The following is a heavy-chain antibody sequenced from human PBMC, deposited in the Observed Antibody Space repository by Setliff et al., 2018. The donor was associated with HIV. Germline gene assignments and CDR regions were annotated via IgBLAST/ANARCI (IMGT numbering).Heavy chain of an antibody. CDR3: AAFFVTPLTTQDF. CDR1: GGSISSDNW. D-gene: IGHD4-17*01. V-gene: IGHV4-4*02. CDR2: IYHSGST. Sequence: SETLSLTCAVSGGSISSDNWWTWVRQAPGKGLEWIGEIYHSGSTNYNPSLKSRVTISRDTSTNQFSLKVSSVTAADTAIYYCAAFFVTPLTTQDFWGQGTLVTVSS. J-gene: IGHJ4*02.